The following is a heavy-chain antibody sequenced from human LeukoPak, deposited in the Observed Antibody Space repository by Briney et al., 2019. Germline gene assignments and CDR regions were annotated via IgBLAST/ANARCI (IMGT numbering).Heavy chain of an antibody. CDR3: AKVVGYNFWSGFDY. Sequence: PGGSLRLSCAASGFTFGTNAMNWVRQAPGKGLEWVSSISGSGAGTYYADSVKGRFTISRDNSKNTLYLQMNSLRAEDTAVYYCAKVVGYNFWSGFDYWGQGALVTVSS. CDR2: ISGSGAGT. D-gene: IGHD3-3*01. J-gene: IGHJ4*02. CDR1: GFTFGTNA. V-gene: IGHV3-23*01.